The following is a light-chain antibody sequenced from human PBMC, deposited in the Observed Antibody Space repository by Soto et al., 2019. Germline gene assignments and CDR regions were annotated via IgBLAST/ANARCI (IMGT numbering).Light chain of an antibody. Sequence: DIQMTQSPSSLSASVGNRVTITGQASQDIATYLKWYQQKPGKAPKLLIYAASSLQSGVPSRFTGGGSGTDFTLTISNLQPEDFETYYCQQSYSNPLTFGGGTKVDIK. V-gene: IGKV1-39*01. CDR2: AAS. CDR3: QQSYSNPLT. J-gene: IGKJ4*01. CDR1: QDIATY.